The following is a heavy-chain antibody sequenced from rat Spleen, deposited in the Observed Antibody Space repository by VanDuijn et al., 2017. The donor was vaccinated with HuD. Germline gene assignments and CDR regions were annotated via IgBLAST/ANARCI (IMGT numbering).Heavy chain of an antibody. CDR3: ARAGYLRDWYFDF. Sequence: EVQLVESGGGLVQPGRSLKLSCAASGFTFSNYYMAWVRQAPTKGLEWVASITNSGGSTYYRDSVKGRFTISRDNAKSTLYLQMDSLRSEDTATYYCARAGYLRDWYFDFWGPGTMVTVSS. D-gene: IGHD2-2*01. CDR2: ITNSGGST. V-gene: IGHV5S23*01. J-gene: IGHJ1*01. CDR1: GFTFSNYY.